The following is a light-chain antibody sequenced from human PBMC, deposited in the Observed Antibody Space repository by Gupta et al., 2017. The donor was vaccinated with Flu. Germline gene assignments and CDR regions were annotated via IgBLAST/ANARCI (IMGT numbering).Light chain of an antibody. V-gene: IGLV1-47*01. CDR1: SSNIGSNY. CDR3: AAWDDSLTGAWV. Sequence: TISCSGSSSNIGSNYVYWYQQVPGAAPQLLIYRNNQRHSGVPDRFSGSKSGTSASRAISGLRSEDEAAYYCAAWDDSLTGAWVFGGGTKVTVL. CDR2: RNN. J-gene: IGLJ3*02.